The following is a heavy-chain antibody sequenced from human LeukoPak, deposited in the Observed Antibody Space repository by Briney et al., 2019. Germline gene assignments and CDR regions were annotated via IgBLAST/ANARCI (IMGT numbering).Heavy chain of an antibody. J-gene: IGHJ4*02. D-gene: IGHD3-16*01. Sequence: ASVTVSCKASGGTFSSYAISWVRQAPGKGLEWMGRIIPIFGIANYAQKFQGRVTITADKSTSTAYMELSSLRSEDTAVYYCARDESLGEPVYWGQGTLVTVSS. CDR1: GGTFSSYA. CDR3: ARDESLGEPVY. V-gene: IGHV1-69*04. CDR2: IIPIFGIA.